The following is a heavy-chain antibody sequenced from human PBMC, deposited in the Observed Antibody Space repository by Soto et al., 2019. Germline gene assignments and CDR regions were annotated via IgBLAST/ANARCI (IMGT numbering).Heavy chain of an antibody. Sequence: QVHLVQSGAEVKKPGASVKVSCKGSGYAFTTYGITWVRQAPGQGLEWMGWISAHNGNTNYAQKLQGRVTVTRDTSPSTAYMELMSLRSDATAVYYCARGRYGDYWGQGALVTVSS. V-gene: IGHV1-18*01. J-gene: IGHJ4*02. CDR1: GYAFTTYG. CDR2: ISAHNGNT. D-gene: IGHD1-1*01. CDR3: ARGRYGDY.